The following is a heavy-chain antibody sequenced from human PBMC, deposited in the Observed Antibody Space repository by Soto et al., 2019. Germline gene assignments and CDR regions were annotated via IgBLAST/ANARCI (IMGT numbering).Heavy chain of an antibody. CDR3: TTPYSWNDVVDP. V-gene: IGHV3-15*01. CDR2: IKSKTDGGTT. Sequence: EVQLVESGGGLVKPGGSLRLSCAASGFTFSNAWMSWVRQAPGKGLEWVGRIKSKTDGGTTDYAAPVKGRFTISRDDSKNTLYLQMNSLKTEDTAVYYCTTPYSWNDVVDPWGQGTLVTVSS. J-gene: IGHJ5*02. D-gene: IGHD1-20*01. CDR1: GFTFSNAW.